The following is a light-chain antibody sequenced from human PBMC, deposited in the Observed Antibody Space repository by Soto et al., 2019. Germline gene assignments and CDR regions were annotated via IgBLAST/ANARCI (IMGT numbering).Light chain of an antibody. CDR3: QQSYSTSRT. V-gene: IGKV1-39*01. J-gene: IGKJ1*01. Sequence: DIHMTQSPSSLSASVGDRVTLPXRASRSIRPYLNWYQQQPGXAPKXXXDAXSSLQSGGPSRLSGSGSGTDFTLTISSLQLEDFANYYCQQSYSTSRTFGQGTKVDIK. CDR2: AXS. CDR1: RSIRPY.